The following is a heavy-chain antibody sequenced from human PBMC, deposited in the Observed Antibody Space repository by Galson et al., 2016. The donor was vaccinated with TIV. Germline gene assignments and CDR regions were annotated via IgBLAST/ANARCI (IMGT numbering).Heavy chain of an antibody. D-gene: IGHD2-8*01. V-gene: IGHV4-31*01. Sequence: TLSLTCSVSGGSVSSVGNSWTWIRQRPGKGLEWIGHIYYTGSTNYNSSLKSQVTISVDTSKNQFSLRLNSVTVADTAVYYCTRGRSAFGVALDVWCQGTRVTVSS. J-gene: IGHJ3*01. CDR1: GGSVSSVGNS. CDR2: IYYTGST. CDR3: TRGRSAFGVALDV.